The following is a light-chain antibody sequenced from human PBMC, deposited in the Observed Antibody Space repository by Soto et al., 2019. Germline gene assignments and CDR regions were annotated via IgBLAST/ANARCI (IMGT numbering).Light chain of an antibody. J-gene: IGLJ2*01. CDR1: SSDVGRYNL. CDR2: EGS. V-gene: IGLV2-23*01. Sequence: SALTQPASVSGSPGQSITISCTGTSSDVGRYNLVSWYQQHPGKAPKLMIYEGSKRPSGVSNRFSGSKSGNTASLSISGLQAEDEDDYYCCSYAGSSTHVVFGGGTNVTVL. CDR3: CSYAGSSTHVV.